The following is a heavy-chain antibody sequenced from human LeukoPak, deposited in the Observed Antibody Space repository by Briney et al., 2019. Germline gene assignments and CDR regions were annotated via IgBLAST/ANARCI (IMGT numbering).Heavy chain of an antibody. D-gene: IGHD2-15*01. CDR2: ILSGGIT. V-gene: IGHV3-53*01. CDR3: ARYGGGSAYYFDY. Sequence: GGSLRLSCAASGFTVSSNHMSWVRQAPGKGLEWVSGILSGGITYYAESVKGRFTISRDNSKNTLYVEMNSLRAEDTAVYYCARYGGGSAYYFDYWGQGTLVTVSS. CDR1: GFTVSSNH. J-gene: IGHJ4*02.